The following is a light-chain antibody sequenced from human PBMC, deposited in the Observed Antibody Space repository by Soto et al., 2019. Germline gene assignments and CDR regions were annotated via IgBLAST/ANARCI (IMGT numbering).Light chain of an antibody. CDR3: CSYAGSSYYV. CDR2: EVS. Sequence: QSALTQPASVSGSPGQSITISCTGTSSDVGGYNYVSGYQQHPGKAPKLMIYEVSKRPSGVSNRFSGSKSGNTASLTISGLQAEDEAYYYCCSYAGSSYYVFGSGTKVTVL. J-gene: IGLJ1*01. V-gene: IGLV2-23*02. CDR1: SSDVGGYNY.